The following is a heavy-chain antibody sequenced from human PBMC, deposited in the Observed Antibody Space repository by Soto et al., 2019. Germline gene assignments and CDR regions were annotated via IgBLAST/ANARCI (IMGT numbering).Heavy chain of an antibody. V-gene: IGHV4-31*03. CDR3: ARSPMDGQHYFDY. CDR2: IFHSGST. D-gene: IGHD3-10*01. Sequence: QVQLQESGPGLVKPSQTLSLTCTVSGGSISSGGYSWIWIRQHPGKGLEWIGYIFHSGSTYYNPSLKSRVTISVDTSKNQFSLKLSSVTAADTAVYYCARSPMDGQHYFDYWGQGALVTVSS. CDR1: GGSISSGGYS. J-gene: IGHJ4*02.